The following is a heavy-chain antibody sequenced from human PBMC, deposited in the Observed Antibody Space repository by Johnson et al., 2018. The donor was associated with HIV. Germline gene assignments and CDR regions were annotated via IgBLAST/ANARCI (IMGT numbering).Heavy chain of an antibody. CDR3: ARDLGCSGGSCHDDAFDI. Sequence: QVQLVESGGGVVQPGGSLRLSCAASGFTFSSYGMHWVRQAPGKGLEWVAFIRYDGSNKYYVDSVKGRFTISRDNAKNSLYLQMNSLRAEDTAVYYCARDLGCSGGSCHDDAFDIWGQGTMVTVSS. D-gene: IGHD2-15*01. V-gene: IGHV3-30*02. CDR2: IRYDGSNK. J-gene: IGHJ3*02. CDR1: GFTFSSYG.